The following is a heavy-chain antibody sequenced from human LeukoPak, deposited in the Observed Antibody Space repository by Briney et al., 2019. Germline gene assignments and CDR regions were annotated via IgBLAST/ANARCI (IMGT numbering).Heavy chain of an antibody. CDR3: ARELKVGNTGYYFDY. J-gene: IGHJ4*02. CDR2: IYYSGST. D-gene: IGHD2/OR15-2a*01. V-gene: IGHV4-59*01. Sequence: SETLSLTCTVSGGSISSYYWSWIRQPPGKGLEWIGYIYYSGSTTYNPSLKSRVTISVDTSNNKLSLKLSSVTAADTAVYYCARELKVGNTGYYFDYWGQGALVTVSS. CDR1: GGSISSYY.